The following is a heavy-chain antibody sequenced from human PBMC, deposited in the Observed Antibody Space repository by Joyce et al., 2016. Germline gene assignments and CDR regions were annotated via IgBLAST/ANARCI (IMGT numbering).Heavy chain of an antibody. CDR3: VRGYSGYINAFDI. CDR1: GFTFSSHW. J-gene: IGHJ3*02. D-gene: IGHD5-12*01. V-gene: IGHV3-74*01. Sequence: EVLLVESGGGLLQPGGSLRLSCAASGFTFSSHWMHWVRQVPGKGLVWFSRINSDGSNTKYADSVKGRFTISRDNAKNTLYLQMNSLRAEDTAVYYCVRGYSGYINAFDIWGQGTMVTVSS. CDR2: INSDGSNT.